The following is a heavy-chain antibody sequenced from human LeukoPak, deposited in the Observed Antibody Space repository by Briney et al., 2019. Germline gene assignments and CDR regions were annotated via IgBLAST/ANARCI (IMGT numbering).Heavy chain of an antibody. J-gene: IGHJ4*02. Sequence: SETLSLTCTVSGGSISSYYWSWIPQPPGKGLEWIGYIYYSGSTNYNPSLKSRVTISVDTSKNQFSLKLSSVTAADTAVYYCARGAMVRGVIIPYYFDYWGQGTLVTVSS. D-gene: IGHD3-10*01. CDR2: IYYSGST. CDR3: ARGAMVRGVIIPYYFDY. V-gene: IGHV4-59*01. CDR1: GGSISSYY.